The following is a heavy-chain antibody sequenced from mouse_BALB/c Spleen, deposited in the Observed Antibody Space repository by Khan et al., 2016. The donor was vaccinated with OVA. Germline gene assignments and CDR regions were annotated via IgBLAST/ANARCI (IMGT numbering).Heavy chain of an antibody. Sequence: EVELVESGGDLVQPGGSRKLSCAASGFTFSSYGMHWVRQAPEKGLEWVAYISGDSNTIYYADTVKGRFTISRDNPRKTLFLQMTSLMSEDTAMYYCATSYFYGYYFDYLGPGTTLTVSS. V-gene: IGHV5-17*02. CDR3: ATSYFYGYYFDY. J-gene: IGHJ2*01. D-gene: IGHD1-1*01. CDR2: ISGDSNTI. CDR1: GFTFSSYG.